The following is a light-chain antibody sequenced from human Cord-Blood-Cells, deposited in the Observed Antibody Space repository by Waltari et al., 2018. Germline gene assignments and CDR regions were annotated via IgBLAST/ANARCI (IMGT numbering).Light chain of an antibody. V-gene: IGKV3-11*01. Sequence: EIVLTQSPATLSLSPGERATLSCRASQSVSSYLSWYQQKPGQAPRLPIYDASNRATGIPARFSGSGSATDFTLTISSLEPEDFAVYYCQQRSNWPYSFGQGTKLEIK. CDR2: DAS. J-gene: IGKJ2*03. CDR3: QQRSNWPYS. CDR1: QSVSSY.